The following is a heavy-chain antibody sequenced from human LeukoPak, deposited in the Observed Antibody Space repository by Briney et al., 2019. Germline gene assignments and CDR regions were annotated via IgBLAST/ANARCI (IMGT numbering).Heavy chain of an antibody. CDR2: IFSDGTT. CDR3: AKTGGPWD. V-gene: IGHV3-53*01. D-gene: IGHD7-27*01. CDR1: GFTVGSSF. Sequence: GGSLRLSCAASGFTVGSSFMAWVRQAPGKGLEWVSVIFSDGTTYYTDSVKGRFTISRDNSKNTLYLQLNSLRAEDTAVYYCAKTGGPWDWGQGTLVTVSS. J-gene: IGHJ4*02.